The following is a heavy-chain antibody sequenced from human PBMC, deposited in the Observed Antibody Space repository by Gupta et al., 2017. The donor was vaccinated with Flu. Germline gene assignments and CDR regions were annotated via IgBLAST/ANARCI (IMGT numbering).Heavy chain of an antibody. V-gene: IGHV3-7*01. CDR2: INKDGSTE. D-gene: IGHD5-24*01. Sequence: EVQLVESGGGLVQPGGSLRLSCAPSGFSFSDYWMNWVRQAPGKGLEWVANINKDGSTENYVDSLKGRFTVSRDNAKNSLYLQMDSLTVEDTAVYFCARNRGWEQFDYWGQGTLVTVSS. J-gene: IGHJ4*02. CDR3: ARNRGWEQFDY. CDR1: GFSFSDYW.